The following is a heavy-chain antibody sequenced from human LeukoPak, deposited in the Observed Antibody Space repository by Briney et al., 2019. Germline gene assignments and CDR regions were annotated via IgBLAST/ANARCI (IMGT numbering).Heavy chain of an antibody. CDR1: GFTLNNYW. D-gene: IGHD1-26*01. CDR2: IRQDGGDK. Sequence: GGSLRLSCEAFGFTLNNYWMAWVRQGPGKGLEWVANIRQDGGDKGHADSVKGRFTISRDNAKNSLYLQMNSLGAEDSGLYYCARGVHGTLDYWGQGILVTVSS. V-gene: IGHV3-7*01. J-gene: IGHJ4*02. CDR3: ARGVHGTLDY.